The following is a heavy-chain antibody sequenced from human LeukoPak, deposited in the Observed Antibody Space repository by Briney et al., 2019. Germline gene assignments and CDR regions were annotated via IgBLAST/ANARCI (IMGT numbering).Heavy chain of an antibody. D-gene: IGHD4-17*01. CDR1: GGSISSSSYY. CDR2: IYYSGST. CDR3: ARHRDYGDYGWYFDL. V-gene: IGHV4-61*05. J-gene: IGHJ2*01. Sequence: SETLSLTCTVSGGSISSSSYYWGWIRQPPGKGLEWIGYIYYSGSTNYNPSLKSRVTISVDTSKNQFSLKLSSVTAADTAVYYCARHRDYGDYGWYFDLWGRGTLVTVSS.